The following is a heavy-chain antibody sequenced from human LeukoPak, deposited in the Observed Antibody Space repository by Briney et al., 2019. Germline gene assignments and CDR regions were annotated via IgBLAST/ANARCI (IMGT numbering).Heavy chain of an antibody. Sequence: SVKVSCKASGGTFSSYAISWVRQAPGQGLEWMGGIIPIFGTANYAQKFQGRVTITADESTSTAYMELSSLRSEDTAVYYCAREIKGYYDFWSGYPKYYFDYWGQGTLVTVSS. CDR3: AREIKGYYDFWSGYPKYYFDY. D-gene: IGHD3-3*01. J-gene: IGHJ4*02. CDR1: GGTFSSYA. V-gene: IGHV1-69*13. CDR2: IIPIFGTA.